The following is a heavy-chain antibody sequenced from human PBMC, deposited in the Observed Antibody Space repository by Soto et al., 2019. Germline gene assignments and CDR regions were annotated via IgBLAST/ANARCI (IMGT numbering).Heavy chain of an antibody. CDR2: ISGRGDRT. D-gene: IGHD1-26*01. CDR1: VFPFSTSV. CDR3: TWSLVDCDAFDE. J-gene: IGHJ3*01. V-gene: IGHV3-23*01. Sequence: GGSLRLSCAASVFPFSTSVMSLVRQAPGKGLQWVSSISGRGDRTNYADSVKGRFTVSRDNSKNTLFLDMNAVTADDTALYYCTWSLVDCDAFDEWVQGTMVTVSS.